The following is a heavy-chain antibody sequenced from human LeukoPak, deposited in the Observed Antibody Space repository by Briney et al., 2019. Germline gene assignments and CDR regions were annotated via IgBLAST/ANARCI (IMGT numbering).Heavy chain of an antibody. CDR3: ARAFRGGYYMYA. CDR1: GGSISSYY. CDR2: LYSSGST. D-gene: IGHD3-16*01. J-gene: IGHJ6*03. V-gene: IGHV4-59*01. Sequence: SETLSLTFTVSGGSISSYYWSWIRQPPGKGLEWIGYLYSSGSTNHNPSLESRVTITEDTSKNQLSLRLNSVTAADTAAYYCARAFRGGYYMYASGEGNTVTVSS.